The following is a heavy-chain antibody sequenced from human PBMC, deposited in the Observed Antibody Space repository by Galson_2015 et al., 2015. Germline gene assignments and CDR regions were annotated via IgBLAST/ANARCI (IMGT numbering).Heavy chain of an antibody. V-gene: IGHV3-30*18. CDR3: AKLPMVRGVAGNYYGMDV. Sequence: SLRLACAASGFTFSSYGMHWVRQAPGKGLEWVAVISYDGSNKYYADSVKGRFTISRDNSKNTLHLQMNSLRAEETAVYYCAKLPMVRGVAGNYYGMDVWGQGTTVTVSS. D-gene: IGHD3-10*01. CDR2: ISYDGSNK. CDR1: GFTFSSYG. J-gene: IGHJ6*02.